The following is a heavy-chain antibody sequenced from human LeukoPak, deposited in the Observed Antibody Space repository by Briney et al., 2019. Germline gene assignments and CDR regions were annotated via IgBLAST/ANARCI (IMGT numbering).Heavy chain of an antibody. Sequence: ASVKVSCKASGGTFSSYAISWVRQAPGQGLEWMGGIIPIFGTANYAQKFQGRVTITADESTSTAYMELSSLRSEDTAVHYCAKIPFPYYYDSSGYFYFDYWGQGTLVTVSS. D-gene: IGHD3-22*01. CDR1: GGTFSSYA. V-gene: IGHV1-69*13. J-gene: IGHJ4*02. CDR2: IIPIFGTA. CDR3: AKIPFPYYYDSSGYFYFDY.